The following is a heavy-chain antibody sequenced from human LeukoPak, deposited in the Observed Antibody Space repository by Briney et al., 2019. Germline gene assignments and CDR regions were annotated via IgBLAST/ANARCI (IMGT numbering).Heavy chain of an antibody. V-gene: IGHV3-23*01. CDR3: TKGPTSAAGNWFDP. CDR2: ISGSGGAT. Sequence: GGSLRLSCAASGFTFSSYAMSWVRQAPGKGLEWVSAISGSGGATGYADSVKGRFILSRDNSKNSLDLLMNSLRAEDTAIYYCTKGPTSAAGNWFDPWGQGTLVIVSS. J-gene: IGHJ5*02. D-gene: IGHD2-15*01. CDR1: GFTFSSYA.